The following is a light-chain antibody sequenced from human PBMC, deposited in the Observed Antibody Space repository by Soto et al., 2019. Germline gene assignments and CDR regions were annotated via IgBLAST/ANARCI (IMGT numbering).Light chain of an antibody. CDR1: QIITRW. V-gene: IGKV1-5*01. CDR2: DAS. J-gene: IGKJ4*01. CDR3: QQYNSYPLT. Sequence: DIQLTQSPSTLSASVGDRVTITCRASQIITRWLVWYQQKPGKAPKVLIYDASNLESGVPSRFSGSGSGTEFTLTISSLQPDDVATYYCQQYNSYPLTCGGGTKVEIE.